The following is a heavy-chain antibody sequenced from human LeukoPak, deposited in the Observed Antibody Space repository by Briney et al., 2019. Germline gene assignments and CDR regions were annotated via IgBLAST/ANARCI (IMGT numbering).Heavy chain of an antibody. CDR3: ASMGLNHGFDY. Sequence: GGSLRLYCVASGITFSSYWMSWVRQAPGKGPEWVANIKPDGSETYYGDSAKGRFTISRDNAKNSLHLQMNSLRPEDTAVYYCASMGLNHGFDYWGQGTLVTVSS. CDR1: GITFSSYW. J-gene: IGHJ4*02. D-gene: IGHD1-14*01. V-gene: IGHV3-7*01. CDR2: IKPDGSET.